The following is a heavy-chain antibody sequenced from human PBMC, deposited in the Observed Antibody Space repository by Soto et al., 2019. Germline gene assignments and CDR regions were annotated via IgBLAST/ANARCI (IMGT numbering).Heavy chain of an antibody. CDR3: SRRRHTSLTSGLGINRSSDL. V-gene: IGHV4-59*01. CDR2: IYYSGST. D-gene: IGHD3-3*01. J-gene: IGHJ2*01. CDR1: GGSISTDW. Sequence: ETLSLTCTVTGGSISTDWRSWIREPPKKGLERIGYIYYSGSTNYNPALKSRVTISVDTSKNQFYLKLTSVTAADSAFFFSSRRRHTSLTSGLGINRSSDL.